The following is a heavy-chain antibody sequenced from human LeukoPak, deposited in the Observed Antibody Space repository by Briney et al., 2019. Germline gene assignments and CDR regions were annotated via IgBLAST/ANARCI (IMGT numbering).Heavy chain of an antibody. D-gene: IGHD2-21*02. CDR1: GFTFSSYG. Sequence: GGSLRLSCTASGFTFSSYGMHWVRQAPGKGLEWVAVIWYDGSNKYYADSVKGRFTISRDNSKNTLYLQMNSLRAEDTAVYYCARGDGPMYNWFDPWGQGTLVTVSS. J-gene: IGHJ5*02. CDR3: ARGDGPMYNWFDP. CDR2: IWYDGSNK. V-gene: IGHV3-33*01.